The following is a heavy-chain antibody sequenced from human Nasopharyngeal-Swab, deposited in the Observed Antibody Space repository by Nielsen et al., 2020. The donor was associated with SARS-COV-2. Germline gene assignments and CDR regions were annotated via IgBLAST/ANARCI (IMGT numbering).Heavy chain of an antibody. Sequence: GESLKISCAASGFTFSSYAMHWVRQSPGKGLEWISYISDDNTIFYADSVKGRFTISRDNAKNSLYLQMNSLRDEDTAVYYCARDLELLTNYYALDYWGQGTLVTVSS. CDR1: GFTFSSYA. V-gene: IGHV3-48*02. J-gene: IGHJ4*02. D-gene: IGHD3-9*01. CDR3: ARDLELLTNYYALDY. CDR2: ISDDNTI.